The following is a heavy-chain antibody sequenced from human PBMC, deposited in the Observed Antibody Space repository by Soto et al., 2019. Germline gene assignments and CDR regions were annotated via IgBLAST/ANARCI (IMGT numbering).Heavy chain of an antibody. CDR1: GGTFSSYA. CDR2: IIPIFGTA. Sequence: SVKVSCKASGGTFSSYAISWVRQAPGQGLEWMGGIIPIFGTANYAQKFQGRVTITADESTSTAYMELSSLRSEDTAVYYCASAEADSLPFYYYYGREVWGKGNTVIVSS. J-gene: IGHJ6*04. D-gene: IGHD5-18*01. V-gene: IGHV1-69*13. CDR3: ASAEADSLPFYYYYGREV.